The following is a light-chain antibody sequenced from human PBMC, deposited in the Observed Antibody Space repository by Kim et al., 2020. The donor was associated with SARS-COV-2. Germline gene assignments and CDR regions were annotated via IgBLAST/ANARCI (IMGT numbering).Light chain of an antibody. CDR2: DAS. V-gene: IGKV3-11*01. CDR3: QQRSNWLLT. J-gene: IGKJ4*01. Sequence: EIVLTQSPATLSLSPGERATLSCRASQSVSSYLAWYQQKPGQALRLLIYDASSRATGIPARFSGSGSGTDFTLTISSLEPEDFAVYYCQQRSNWLLTFGGGTKVDIK. CDR1: QSVSSY.